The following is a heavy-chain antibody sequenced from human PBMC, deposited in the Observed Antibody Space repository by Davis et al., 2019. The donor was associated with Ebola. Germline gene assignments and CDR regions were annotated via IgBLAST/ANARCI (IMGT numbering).Heavy chain of an antibody. V-gene: IGHV3-21*06. Sequence: GESLKISCAASGFTFSSYSMNWVRQAPGKGLEWVSSISSSSSYIYYADSVKGRFTISRDNAKNSLYLQMNALRADDTAVYYCARDTTIAGGGQNYWGQGTLVTVSS. CDR3: ARDTTIAGGGQNY. CDR2: ISSSSSYI. J-gene: IGHJ4*02. CDR1: GFTFSSYS. D-gene: IGHD6-13*01.